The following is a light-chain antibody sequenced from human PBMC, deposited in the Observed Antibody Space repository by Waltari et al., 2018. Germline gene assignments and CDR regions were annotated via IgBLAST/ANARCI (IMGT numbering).Light chain of an antibody. J-gene: IGKJ1*01. CDR2: GAS. V-gene: IGKV3-15*01. Sequence: EIVMTQSPATLSVSPGERATLYCRASESMSSNLAWYQQKPGQAPRLLIYGASTRATGIPARFSGSGSGTEFTFTISSLQSEDFAVYYCQQYNNWPPGTFGQGTKVEIK. CDR3: QQYNNWPPGT. CDR1: ESMSSN.